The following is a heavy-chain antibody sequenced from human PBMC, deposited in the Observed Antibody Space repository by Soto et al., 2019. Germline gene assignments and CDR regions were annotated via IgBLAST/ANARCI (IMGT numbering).Heavy chain of an antibody. J-gene: IGHJ6*02. V-gene: IGHV4-59*01. D-gene: IGHD2-15*01. Sequence: KPSETLSLTCTVSGGSISSYYWSWIRQPPGKGLEWIGYIYYSGSTNYNPSLKSRVTISVDTSKNQFSLKLSSVTAADTAVYYCARASSFNYYYYYGMDVWGRGTTVTVSS. CDR3: ARASSFNYYYYYGMDV. CDR2: IYYSGST. CDR1: GGSISSYY.